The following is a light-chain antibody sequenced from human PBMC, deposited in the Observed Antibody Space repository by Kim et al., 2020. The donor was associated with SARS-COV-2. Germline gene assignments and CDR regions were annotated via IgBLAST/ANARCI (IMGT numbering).Light chain of an antibody. V-gene: IGKV6-21*01. Sequence: SVTPKEKVPFPCRASQSIGSSLHWYQKKADQSPKLLIKYASQSFSGVPSRFSGSGSGTDFTLTINSLEAEDAATYYCHQSSSLPYSFGQGTKLEI. CDR3: HQSSSLPYS. CDR2: YAS. CDR1: QSIGSS. J-gene: IGKJ2*03.